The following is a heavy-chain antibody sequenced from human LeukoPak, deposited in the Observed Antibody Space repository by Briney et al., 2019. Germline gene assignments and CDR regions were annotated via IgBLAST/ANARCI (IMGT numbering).Heavy chain of an antibody. D-gene: IGHD6-6*01. CDR3: ASNIAARPGYYYYYMDV. Sequence: GESLKISCKGSGYSFTSYWIGWVRQMPGKGLEWMGIIYPGDSDTRYSPSFQGQVTISADKSISTAYLQWSSLKASDTAMYYRASNIAARPGYYYYYMDVWGKGTTVTVSS. V-gene: IGHV5-51*01. J-gene: IGHJ6*03. CDR1: GYSFTSYW. CDR2: IYPGDSDT.